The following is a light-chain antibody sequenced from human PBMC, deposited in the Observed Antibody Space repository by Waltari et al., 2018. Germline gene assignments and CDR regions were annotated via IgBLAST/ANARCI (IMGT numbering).Light chain of an antibody. CDR1: QSVGSK. CDR2: GAS. Sequence: EIVMTQSPATLSVSPGERATLSCRASQSVGSKLAWYQQKPGQAPRLLIYGASTRATCIPAMFSGSGSGTEFTLTISSLQSEDFAVYYCHQYNNWPRTFGQGTKVEIK. V-gene: IGKV3-15*01. J-gene: IGKJ1*01. CDR3: HQYNNWPRT.